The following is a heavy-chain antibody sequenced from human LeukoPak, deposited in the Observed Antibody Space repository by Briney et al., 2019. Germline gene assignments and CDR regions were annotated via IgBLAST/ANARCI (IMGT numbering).Heavy chain of an antibody. D-gene: IGHD5-24*01. CDR3: ARSDGGYYFDY. V-gene: IGHV4-30-2*02. CDR1: GGSISSGGYY. J-gene: IGHJ4*02. CDR2: IYHSGST. Sequence: TLPLTCTVSGGSISSGGYYWSWIRQPPGKGLEWIGYIYHSGSTYYNPSLKSRVTISVDTSKNQFSLNLTSVTAADTAVYYCARSDGGYYFDYWGQGTLVTVSS.